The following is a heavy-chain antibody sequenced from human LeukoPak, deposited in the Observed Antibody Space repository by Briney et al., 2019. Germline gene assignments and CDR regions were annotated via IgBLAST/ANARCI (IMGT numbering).Heavy chain of an antibody. CDR3: ARDSLTKGGDY. J-gene: IGHJ4*02. CDR2: IKHDGSEK. Sequence: PGGSLRLSCAASGFTFSSYWMSWVRQAPGKGLEWVANIKHDGSEKYYVDSVKGRFTISRDNAKNSLFLQTDSLRAEDTAVYYCARDSLTKGGDYWGQGTLVTVSS. V-gene: IGHV3-7*01. D-gene: IGHD3-16*01. CDR1: GFTFSSYW.